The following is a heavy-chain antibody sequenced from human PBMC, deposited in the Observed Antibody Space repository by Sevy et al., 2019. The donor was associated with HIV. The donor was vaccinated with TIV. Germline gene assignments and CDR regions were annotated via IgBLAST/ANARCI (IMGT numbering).Heavy chain of an antibody. CDR2: FDPEDGET. V-gene: IGHV1-24*01. J-gene: IGHJ4*02. Sequence: ASVKVSCKVSGYTLTKLSMHWVRQAPGKGLEWMGSFDPEDGETFYEQIFQGRITMTEDTSTDTAYMELSSLRSEDTAVYYCATTKDYYESSGSPFDHWGQGTLVTVSS. CDR3: ATTKDYYESSGSPFDH. CDR1: GYTLTKLS. D-gene: IGHD3-22*01.